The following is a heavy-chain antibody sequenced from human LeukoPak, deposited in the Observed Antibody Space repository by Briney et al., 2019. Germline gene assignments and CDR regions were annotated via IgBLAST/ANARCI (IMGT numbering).Heavy chain of an antibody. D-gene: IGHD2-15*01. V-gene: IGHV3-23*01. J-gene: IGHJ4*02. CDR1: GFILSNYA. CDR3: ARYRLNSFDY. CDR2: ISGSGDTT. Sequence: GGSLRLSCATSGFILSNYAVNWVRQAPGKGLEWVSIISGSGDTTYYADSVKGRFTISRDNSKNTLYLQMNSLRAEDTAVYYCARYRLNSFDYWGQGTLVTVSS.